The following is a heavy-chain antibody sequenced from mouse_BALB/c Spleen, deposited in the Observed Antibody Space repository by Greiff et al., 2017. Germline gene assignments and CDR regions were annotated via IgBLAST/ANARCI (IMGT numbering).Heavy chain of an antibody. CDR3: ARWGYGYDWYFDV. J-gene: IGHJ1*01. CDR2: ISSGGSYT. D-gene: IGHD2-2*01. V-gene: IGHV5-6*01. CDR1: GFTFSSYG. Sequence: EVQLQQSGGDLVKPGGSLKLSCAASGFTFSSYGMSWVRQTPDKRLEWVATISSGGSYTYYPDSVKGRFTISRDNAKNTLYLQMSSLKSEDTAMYYCARWGYGYDWYFDVWGAGTTVTVSS.